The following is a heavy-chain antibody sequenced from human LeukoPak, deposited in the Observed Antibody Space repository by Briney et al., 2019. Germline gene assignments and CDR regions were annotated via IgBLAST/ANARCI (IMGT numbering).Heavy chain of an antibody. CDR1: GFTFSSYS. CDR3: ARLVATIKHFDY. V-gene: IGHV3-30*03. D-gene: IGHD5-12*01. CDR2: ISYDGSNK. Sequence: GGSLRLSCAASGFTFSSYSMNWVRQAPGKGLEWVAVISYDGSNKYYADSVKGRFTISRDNSKNTLYLQMNSLRAEDTAVYYCARLVATIKHFDYWGQGTLVTVSS. J-gene: IGHJ4*02.